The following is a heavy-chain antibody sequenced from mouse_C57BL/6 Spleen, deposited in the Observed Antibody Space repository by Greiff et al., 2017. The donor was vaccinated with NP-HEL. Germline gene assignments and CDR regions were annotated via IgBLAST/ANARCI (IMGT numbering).Heavy chain of an antibody. CDR1: GFSLTSYG. D-gene: IGHD1-1*01. V-gene: IGHV2-6-1*01. Sequence: QVQLKESGPGLVAPSQSLSITCTVSGFSLTSYGVHWVRQPPGKGLEWLVVIWSDGSTTYNSALKSRLRISKDNSKSQVFLKMNSLQTDDTAMYDCARHEDGSSSFYYAMDYWGQGTSVTVSS. J-gene: IGHJ4*01. CDR2: IWSDGST. CDR3: ARHEDGSSSFYYAMDY.